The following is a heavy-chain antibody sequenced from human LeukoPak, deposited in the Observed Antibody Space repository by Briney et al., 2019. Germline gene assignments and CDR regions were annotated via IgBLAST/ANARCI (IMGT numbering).Heavy chain of an antibody. D-gene: IGHD3-10*01. V-gene: IGHV4-59*08. CDR2: MYYSGST. CDR1: GASISSYY. Sequence: SETLSLTCIVSGASISSYYWSWIRQPPGKGLEWIGHMYYSGSTDYNPSLKSRVTISVDTSKNQFSLKLSSVAAADTAVYYCARVELLWFGELSPDAFDIWGQGTMVTVSS. CDR3: ARVELLWFGELSPDAFDI. J-gene: IGHJ3*02.